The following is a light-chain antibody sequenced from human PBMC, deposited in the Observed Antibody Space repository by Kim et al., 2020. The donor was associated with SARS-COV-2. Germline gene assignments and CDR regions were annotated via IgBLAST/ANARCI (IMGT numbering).Light chain of an antibody. CDR3: LQHQTLPYT. Sequence: SAAVGARVTITCRASQAINIFVAWFQQKPGEAPKRLIYSASSLQSGVPSRVSGRGSGTEFTLTISSLQPEDFATYYCLQHQTLPYTFGQGTKREI. V-gene: IGKV1-17*03. CDR1: QAINIF. J-gene: IGKJ2*01. CDR2: SAS.